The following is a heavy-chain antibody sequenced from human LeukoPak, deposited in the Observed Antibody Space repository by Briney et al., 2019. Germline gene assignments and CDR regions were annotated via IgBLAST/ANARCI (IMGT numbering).Heavy chain of an antibody. D-gene: IGHD3-10*01. Sequence: ASVKVSCKASGYTFTAYYLHWVRQAPGQGLEWMGWINPNSGGTNYAQKFQGRVTMTRDTSISTAYMELSSLRSDDTAVYYCAMASSGFGGYFDHWGQGTLVTVSS. V-gene: IGHV1-2*02. CDR3: AMASSGFGGYFDH. CDR1: GYTFTAYY. CDR2: INPNSGGT. J-gene: IGHJ4*02.